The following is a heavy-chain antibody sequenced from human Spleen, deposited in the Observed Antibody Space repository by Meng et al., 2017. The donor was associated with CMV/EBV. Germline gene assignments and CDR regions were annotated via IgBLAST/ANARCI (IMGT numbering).Heavy chain of an antibody. CDR3: ARVRGYSSVLDAFDI. CDR2: ISSSRTI. J-gene: IGHJ3*02. CDR1: GFTFSDCY. Sequence: GESLKISCSASGFTFSDCYMNWVRQAPGKGLEWVSCISSSRTIYYAESVKGRFTISRDNSKNTLYLQMNSLRAEDTAVYYCARVRGYSSVLDAFDIWGQGTMVTVSS. D-gene: IGHD6-25*01. V-gene: IGHV3-69-1*01.